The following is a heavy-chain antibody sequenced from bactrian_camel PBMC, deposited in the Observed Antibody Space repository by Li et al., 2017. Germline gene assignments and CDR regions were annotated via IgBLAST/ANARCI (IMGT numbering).Heavy chain of an antibody. CDR1: EYGRSVNC. CDR3: AAAEPCALIWPTAVGSVGD. CDR2: IYRDNGGW. D-gene: IGHD2*01. V-gene: IGHV3-3*01. Sequence: QVQLVESGGGSVQAGGALSLSCASPEYGRSVNCMGWFRQAPGKEREIVAVIYRDNGGWYYADSVKGRFTISKDNAKNTVYLQMNDLKPEDAAMYYCAAAEPCALIWPTAVGSVGDWGRGTQVTVS. J-gene: IGHJ4*01.